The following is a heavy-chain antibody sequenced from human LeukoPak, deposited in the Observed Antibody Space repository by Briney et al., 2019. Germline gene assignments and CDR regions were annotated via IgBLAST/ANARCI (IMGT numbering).Heavy chain of an antibody. J-gene: IGHJ4*02. CDR3: ARGIAAGEGFDY. CDR2: ISGSSRTI. V-gene: IGHV3-48*01. D-gene: IGHD6-13*01. Sequence: GGSLRLSCAASGFTFNNYAMNWVRQAPGKGLEWISYISGSSRTIYYADSVKGRFTISSDNAKNSLYLQMNSLRVEDMAVYYCARGIAAGEGFDYWGQGTLVTVSS. CDR1: GFTFNNYA.